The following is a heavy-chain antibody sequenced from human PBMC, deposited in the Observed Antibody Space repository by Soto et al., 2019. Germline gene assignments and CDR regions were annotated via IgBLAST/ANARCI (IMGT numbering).Heavy chain of an antibody. CDR2: SRNKANSYTT. CDR1: GFTFSDHY. CDR3: ARRSRSYRHFDY. J-gene: IGHJ4*02. D-gene: IGHD1-26*01. V-gene: IGHV3-72*01. Sequence: EVQLMESGGGLVQPGGSLRLSCAASGFTFSDHYIDWVRQAPGKGLEWVGRSRNKANSYTTEYAASVKGRFTISRDDSKNSLSLQMNSLKTEDTAVYYCARRSRSYRHFDYWGQGTLVNGSS.